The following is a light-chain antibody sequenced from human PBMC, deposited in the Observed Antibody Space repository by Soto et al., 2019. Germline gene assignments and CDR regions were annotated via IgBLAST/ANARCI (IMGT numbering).Light chain of an antibody. CDR1: SSNIGAGYD. J-gene: IGLJ1*01. Sequence: QSVLTQPPSVSGAPGQRVTISCTGSSSNIGAGYDVHWYQQLPGTAPKFLIYDNTIRPSGVPDRFSGSKSGTSASLAITGLQAEDEADYYCASYAGSNKVFGTGTKVTVL. CDR3: ASYAGSNKV. CDR2: DNT. V-gene: IGLV1-40*01.